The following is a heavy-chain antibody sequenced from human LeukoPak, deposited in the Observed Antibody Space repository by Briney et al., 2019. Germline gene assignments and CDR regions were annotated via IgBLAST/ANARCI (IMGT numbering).Heavy chain of an antibody. D-gene: IGHD1-14*01. CDR3: ARSPGLSAYYYYYMDV. CDR1: GFTFSSYA. J-gene: IGHJ6*03. Sequence: GGSLRLSCAASGFTFSSYAMHWVRQAPGKGLEYVSAISSNGGSTYYANSVKGRFTISRDNSKNTLYLQMGSPRAEDMAVYYCARSPGLSAYYYYYMDVWGKGTTVTVSS. V-gene: IGHV3-64*01. CDR2: ISSNGGST.